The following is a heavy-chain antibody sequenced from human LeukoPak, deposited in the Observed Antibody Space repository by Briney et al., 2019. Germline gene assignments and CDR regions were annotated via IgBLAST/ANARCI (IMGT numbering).Heavy chain of an antibody. Sequence: SETLSPTCTVSGGSISSYYWSWIRQPAGKGLEWIGRIYTSGSTNYNPSLKSRVTMSVDTSKNQFSLKLSSVTAADTAVYYCARDRRYSSSWYWFDPWGQGTLVTVSS. J-gene: IGHJ5*02. D-gene: IGHD6-13*01. CDR1: GGSISSYY. V-gene: IGHV4-4*07. CDR2: IYTSGST. CDR3: ARDRRYSSSWYWFDP.